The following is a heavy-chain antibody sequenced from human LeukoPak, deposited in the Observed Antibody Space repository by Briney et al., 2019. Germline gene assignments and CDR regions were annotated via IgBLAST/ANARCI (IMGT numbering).Heavy chain of an antibody. D-gene: IGHD2/OR15-2a*01. V-gene: IGHV3-15*01. CDR1: GFTFSNAW. CDR2: IISKADGGTA. Sequence: GGSLRLSCAASGFTFSNAWMSWVRQATGKGLEWVGRIISKADGGTADYAAPVKGRFTISRDDSKNTLYLQMNSLKTEDTAVYYCTTSGGTTTRFVDYWGQGTLVSVSS. J-gene: IGHJ4*02. CDR3: TTSGGTTTRFVDY.